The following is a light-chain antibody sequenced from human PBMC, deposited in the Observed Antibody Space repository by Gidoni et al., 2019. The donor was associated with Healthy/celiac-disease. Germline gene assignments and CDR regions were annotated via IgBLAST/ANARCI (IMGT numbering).Light chain of an antibody. V-gene: IGKV1-9*01. J-gene: IGKJ2*01. CDR3: QQLNSYA. CDR1: QDISSY. CDR2: AAS. Sequence: DIQLTQSPSFLSASVGDRVTITCRASQDISSYLAWYQQKPGKAPELLIYAASILQSGVPSRFSGRGSGTEFTLTISILQTADFATYYCQQLNSYAFGQGTKVDSK.